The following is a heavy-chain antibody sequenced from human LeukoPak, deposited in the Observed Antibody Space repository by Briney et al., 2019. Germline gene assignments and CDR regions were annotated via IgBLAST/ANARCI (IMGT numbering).Heavy chain of an antibody. V-gene: IGHV6-1*01. CDR1: GDSVSSNSAA. Sequence: SQTLSLTCAISGDSVSSNSAAWNWIRQSPSRGLEWLGRTYYRSKWYNDYAVSVKSRITINPDTSKNQFSLQLNSVTPEDTAVYYCARAPSGYSSSWYPNDAFDIWGQGTMVTVSS. D-gene: IGHD6-13*01. J-gene: IGHJ3*02. CDR2: TYYRSKWYN. CDR3: ARAPSGYSSSWYPNDAFDI.